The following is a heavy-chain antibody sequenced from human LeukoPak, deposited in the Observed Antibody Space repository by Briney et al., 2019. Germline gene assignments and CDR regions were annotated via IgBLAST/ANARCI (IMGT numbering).Heavy chain of an antibody. D-gene: IGHD3-10*01. CDR1: SGSFSGYY. CDR3: AASLWFGIYPDY. Sequence: SETPSLTCGVYSGSFSGYYWTWFRQPPGKGLEWIGEFNHSWGAKYNPSLKSRATISVDTSKNHLSLSLNSVTAADTAVYYCAASLWFGIYPDYWGQGSLVTVSS. CDR2: FNHSWGA. J-gene: IGHJ4*02. V-gene: IGHV4-34*01.